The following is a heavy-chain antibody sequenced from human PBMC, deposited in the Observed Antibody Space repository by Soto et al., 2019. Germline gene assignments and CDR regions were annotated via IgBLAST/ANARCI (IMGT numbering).Heavy chain of an antibody. J-gene: IGHJ4*02. CDR1: GGSISSGDCY. CDR2: IYNSGSN. D-gene: IGHD1-1*01. V-gene: IGHV4-39*07. Sequence: PSETLSLTCTVSGGSISSGDCYWGWIRQPPGKGLEWVGSIYNSGSNNYNPSLKSRLTISIDTSKNQFSLRLASVTAADTAVYYCARTLPNRQLFDSWSQGTLVTVSS. CDR3: ARTLPNRQLFDS.